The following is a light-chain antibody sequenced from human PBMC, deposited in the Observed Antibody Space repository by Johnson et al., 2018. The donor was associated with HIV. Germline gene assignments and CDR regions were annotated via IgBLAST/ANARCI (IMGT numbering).Light chain of an antibody. V-gene: IGLV1-51*01. Sequence: QSVLTQPPSVSAAPGQKVTISCSGSSSNIGHNYVSWYQQLPGTAPKLLIYDNNKRPSGIPDRFSGSKSGTSATLGITGLQTGDEADYYCGTWDSSLSHFFVPGTKFTVL. CDR3: GTWDSSLSHF. CDR2: DNN. CDR1: SSNIGHNY. J-gene: IGLJ1*01.